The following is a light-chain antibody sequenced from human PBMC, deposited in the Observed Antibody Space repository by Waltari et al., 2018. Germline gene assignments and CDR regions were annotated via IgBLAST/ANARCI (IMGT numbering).Light chain of an antibody. CDR1: NSDICASHY. J-gene: IGLJ1*01. CDR3: CSYAGNYLRYV. Sequence: QAALTQPRSVSRSPGHSVTIPCTGTNSDICASHYVPWYQLQPGKTPKLIIFDVTKRPSGVPDRFSGSKSGNTASLPVSGLQADDEAEYFCCSYAGNYLRYVFGSGTELTVL. V-gene: IGLV2-11*01. CDR2: DVT.